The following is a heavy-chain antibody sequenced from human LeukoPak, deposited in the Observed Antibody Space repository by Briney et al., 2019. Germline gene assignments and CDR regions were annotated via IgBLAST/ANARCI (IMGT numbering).Heavy chain of an antibody. V-gene: IGHV3-30*18. J-gene: IGHJ5*02. CDR3: AKDRNGCVDP. D-gene: IGHD2-8*01. CDR2: ISYDGGNK. Sequence: GGSLRLSCAASGFTFSSYGMHWVRQAPGKGLEWVAVISYDGGNKYYADSVKGRFTISRDNSKNTLYLQMNSLRAEDTAVYYCAKDRNGCVDPWGQGTLVTVSS. CDR1: GFTFSSYG.